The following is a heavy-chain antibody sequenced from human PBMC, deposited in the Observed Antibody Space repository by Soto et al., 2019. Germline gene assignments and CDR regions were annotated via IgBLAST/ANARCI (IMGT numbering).Heavy chain of an antibody. D-gene: IGHD3-3*01. CDR1: GFTFSSYN. Sequence: EVQLVESGGGLVQPGGSLRLSCAASGFTFSSYNMNWVRQAPGKGLEWLAYISSGSSPIYYADSVKGRFTISRDNSKNSLYLQMSSLRAEDTAVYYCASPTIFGGVIEGMDDWGQGTTVTVSS. CDR3: ASPTIFGGVIEGMDD. V-gene: IGHV3-48*01. CDR2: ISSGSSPI. J-gene: IGHJ6*02.